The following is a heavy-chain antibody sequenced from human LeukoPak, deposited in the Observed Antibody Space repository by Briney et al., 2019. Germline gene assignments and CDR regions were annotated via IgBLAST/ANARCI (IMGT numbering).Heavy chain of an antibody. J-gene: IGHJ4*02. CDR1: GFTFSSYG. CDR3: TNYHGDDNFDY. V-gene: IGHV3-30*19. D-gene: IGHD1-1*01. CDR2: ISNDGNNK. Sequence: GGSLRLSCAASGFTFSSYGMHWVRQAPGKGLEWVAAISNDGNNKVYADSVKGRFTISRDNSKNTLYVEMNSLRVEDTAVYYCTNYHGDDNFDYWGQGTLVTVSS.